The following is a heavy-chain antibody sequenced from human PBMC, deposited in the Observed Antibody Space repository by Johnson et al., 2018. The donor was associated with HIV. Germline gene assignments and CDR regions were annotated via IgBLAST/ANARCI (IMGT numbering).Heavy chain of an antibody. J-gene: IGHJ3*02. CDR1: GFTVSSNY. CDR2: SGSGGST. V-gene: IGHV3-23*04. Sequence: EVQVVESGGGLVQPGGSLRLSCAASGFTVSSNYMSWVRQAPGKGLEWVSGISGSGGSTYYADSVKGRFTISRDNSKNTLYLQINGLRAEDMAVYYCARDGPRRDAYDIWGQGTMVTVSS. CDR3: ARDGPRRDAYDI.